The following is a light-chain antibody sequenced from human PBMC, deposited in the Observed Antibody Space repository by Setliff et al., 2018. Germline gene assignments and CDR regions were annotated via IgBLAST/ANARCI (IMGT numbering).Light chain of an antibody. CDR1: SSNIGSNT. CDR3: AAWDDSLNGVV. Sequence: QSVLTQPPSASGTPGQRVTISCSGSSSNIGSNTVNWYQQLPGTAPKLLIYRNNQRPSGVPDRFSGSKSGTSAFLAISGLQSEDEADYYCAAWDDSLNGVVFGGGTKVTVL. J-gene: IGLJ2*01. CDR2: RNN. V-gene: IGLV1-44*01.